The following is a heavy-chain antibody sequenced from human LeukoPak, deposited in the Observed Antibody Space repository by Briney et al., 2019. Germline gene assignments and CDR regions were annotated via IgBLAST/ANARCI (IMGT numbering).Heavy chain of an antibody. J-gene: IGHJ4*02. CDR3: AKENPVGGTNYFDY. D-gene: IGHD1-26*01. V-gene: IGHV3-23*01. CDR1: GFIFRTYP. CDR2: ITGSGDKT. Sequence: PGGSLRLSCAASGFIFRTYPMSWVRQAPGKGLEWVSAITGSGDKTYYADSVKGRFTISRDNSKNTLSLQMNSLRPEDTAVYYCAKENPVGGTNYFDYWGQGTLVTVPS.